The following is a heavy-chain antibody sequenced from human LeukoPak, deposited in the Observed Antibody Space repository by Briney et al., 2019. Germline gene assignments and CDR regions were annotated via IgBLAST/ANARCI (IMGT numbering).Heavy chain of an antibody. CDR2: IYPGDSDT. J-gene: IGHJ3*02. V-gene: IGHV5-51*01. D-gene: IGHD5-24*01. Sequence: GESLEISCKGSGYSFTSYWIGWVRQLPGKGLEWMGIIYPGDSDTRYSPSFQGQVTISADKSISTAYLQWSSLKASDTAMYYCARQLDGYKLFDAFDIWGQGTMVTVSS. CDR3: ARQLDGYKLFDAFDI. CDR1: GYSFTSYW.